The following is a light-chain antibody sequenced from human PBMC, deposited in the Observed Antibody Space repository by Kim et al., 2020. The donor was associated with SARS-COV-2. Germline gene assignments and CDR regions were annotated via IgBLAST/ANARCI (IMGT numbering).Light chain of an antibody. CDR3: QVWDSSSDVV. CDR2: YDS. J-gene: IGLJ2*01. CDR1: NIGSKS. Sequence: SYELTQPPSVSVAPGKTARITCGGNNIGSKSVHWYQQKPGQASVLVVYYDSDRPSGIPERFSGSNSGNTATLTISRVEAGDEADYYCQVWDSSSDVVFGGGTQLTVL. V-gene: IGLV3-21*04.